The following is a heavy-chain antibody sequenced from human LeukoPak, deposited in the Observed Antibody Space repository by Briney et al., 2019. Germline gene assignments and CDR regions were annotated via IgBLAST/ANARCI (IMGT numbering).Heavy chain of an antibody. V-gene: IGHV3-23*01. J-gene: IGHJ6*02. CDR1: GFIFSTYD. CDR2: ISGGGRKT. CDR3: ARDLSYYGMDV. Sequence: GGSLRLSCAASGFIFSTYDMTWVRQAPGEGLEWVSLISGGGRKTYYADSVKGRFTISRDDSKNTLYLQMNSLRAEDTAVYYCARDLSYYGMDVWGQGTTVTVSS. D-gene: IGHD2/OR15-2a*01.